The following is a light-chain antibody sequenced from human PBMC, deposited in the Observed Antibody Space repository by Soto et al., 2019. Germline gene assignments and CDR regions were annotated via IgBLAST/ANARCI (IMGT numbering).Light chain of an antibody. CDR2: GAS. CDR3: QQYGSSGT. Sequence: ILLTQSPGTLSLSPGEGATLSCRASQSVSSHLAWYQQRPGQAPRLLIYGASNRATGIPDRFSGSGSGTDFTLTISRLEPEDSAVYYCQQYGSSGTFGQGTKVDIK. CDR1: QSVSSH. V-gene: IGKV3-20*01. J-gene: IGKJ1*01.